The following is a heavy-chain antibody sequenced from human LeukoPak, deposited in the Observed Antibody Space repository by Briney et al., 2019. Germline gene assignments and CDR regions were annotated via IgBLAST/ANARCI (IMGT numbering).Heavy chain of an antibody. V-gene: IGHV4-61*09. CDR3: ARSIAVTGKNWLDP. Sequence: RASETLSLTCTVSGDSISSGSYYWSWIRQPAGKGPEWIGHIHTSGSTKYNPSLKSRVTISLDTSENQFSLGLNSVTAADTAVYYCARSIAVTGKNWLDPWGQGTLVTVSS. CDR1: GDSISSGSYY. J-gene: IGHJ5*02. CDR2: IHTSGST. D-gene: IGHD6-13*01.